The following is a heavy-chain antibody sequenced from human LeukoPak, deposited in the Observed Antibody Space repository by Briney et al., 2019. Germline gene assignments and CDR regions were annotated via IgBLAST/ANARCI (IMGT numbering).Heavy chain of an antibody. CDR2: IYYSGST. CDR1: GGSFSGYY. D-gene: IGHD3-16*01. V-gene: IGHV4-59*01. CDR3: VRHPRGGPYFDY. Sequence: SETLSLTCAVYGGSFSGYYWSWVRQPPGKGLEWIGYIYYSGSTTYNPSLKSRVTISVDTSKNQFSLKLTSVTVADTGVYYCVRHPRGGPYFDYWGQGTLVTVSS. J-gene: IGHJ4*02.